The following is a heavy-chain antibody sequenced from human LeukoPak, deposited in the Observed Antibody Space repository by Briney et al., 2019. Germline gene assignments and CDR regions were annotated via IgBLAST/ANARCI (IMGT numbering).Heavy chain of an antibody. CDR1: GFTFSNYW. CDR3: ARGRDGYNYRYFDY. J-gene: IGHJ4*02. D-gene: IGHD5-24*01. V-gene: IGHV3-74*01. CDR2: INGDGSTT. Sequence: PGGSLRLSCVGSGFTFSNYWVHWVRQVPGEGLVWVSRINGDGSTTSYADSVKGRFTISRDNAKNTLYLQMNSLRAEDTAVYYCARGRDGYNYRYFDYWGQGTLVTVSS.